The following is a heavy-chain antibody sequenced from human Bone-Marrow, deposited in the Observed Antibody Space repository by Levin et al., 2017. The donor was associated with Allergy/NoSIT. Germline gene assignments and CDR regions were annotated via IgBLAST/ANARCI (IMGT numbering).Heavy chain of an antibody. J-gene: IGHJ4*02. CDR3: TRDPAGVVVTDY. V-gene: IGHV3-48*01. D-gene: IGHD3-22*01. CDR2: ISSSGSST. CDR1: GFIFDSYD. Sequence: HSGGSLRLSCEASGFIFDSYDMNWVRQGPGKGLEWIAHISSSGSSTYYAESMKGRFTISRDNAKNSLFLQMNSLRVEDTAVYYCTRDPAGVVVTDYWGQGTLVTVSS.